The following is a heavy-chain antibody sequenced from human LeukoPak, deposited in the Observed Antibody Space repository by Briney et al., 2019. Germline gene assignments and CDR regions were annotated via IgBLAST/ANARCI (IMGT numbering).Heavy chain of an antibody. CDR1: GFTFNTHG. J-gene: IGHJ4*02. V-gene: IGHV3-33*06. Sequence: GGSLRLSCAASGFTFNTHGMHWVRQAPGKGLEWLAAIWFDGSVKHYSDAVKGRFTISRDNTLNTLYLQMNSLRVEDTAIYYCAKDTAIQFLEPAFWGQGTPVTVSS. CDR2: IWFDGSVK. CDR3: AKDTAIQFLEPAF. D-gene: IGHD3-3*01.